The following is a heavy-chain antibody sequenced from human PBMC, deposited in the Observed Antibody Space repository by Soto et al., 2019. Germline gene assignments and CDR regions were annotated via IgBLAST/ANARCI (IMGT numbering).Heavy chain of an antibody. CDR2: ISGSGGST. CDR1: GFPFSSYA. D-gene: IGHD3-10*01. V-gene: IGHV3-23*01. CDR3: AKALGRGVIAAYYYYYYGMDV. J-gene: IGHJ6*02. Sequence: PGGSLRLSCAASGFPFSSYAMSWVRQAPGKGLEWVSAISGSGGSTYYADSVKGRFTISRDNSKNTLYLQMNSLRAEDTAVYYCAKALGRGVIAAYYYYYYGMDVWGQGTTVTVSS.